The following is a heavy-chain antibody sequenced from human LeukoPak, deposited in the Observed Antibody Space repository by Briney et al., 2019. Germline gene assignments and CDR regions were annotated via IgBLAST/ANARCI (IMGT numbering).Heavy chain of an antibody. J-gene: IGHJ3*02. CDR3: ARELGINAFDI. CDR2: FDPNSGGT. Sequence: GASVKVSCKASGYTFTANHLYWVRQAPGRGLEFMGWFDPNSGGTNYAQKFQDRVTMTRDTSISTAYMELGRLTSDDTAIYYCARELGINAFDIWGQGTMVTVSS. V-gene: IGHV1-2*02. CDR1: GYTFTANH. D-gene: IGHD7-27*01.